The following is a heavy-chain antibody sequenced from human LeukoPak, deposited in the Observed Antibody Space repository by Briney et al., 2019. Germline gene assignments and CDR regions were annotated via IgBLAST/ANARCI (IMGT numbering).Heavy chain of an antibody. J-gene: IGHJ5*02. D-gene: IGHD6-6*01. CDR1: GGSISNYY. V-gene: IGHV4-4*07. CDR2: LYTSGST. Sequence: PSETLSLTCTVSGGSISNYYLNWIRQPAGKGLEWIGRLYTSGSTNYNPSLKSRLTISVDTSKNQFSLKLSSVTAADTAVYYCARVLDCSSSSRCWFDPWGQGTLVTVSP. CDR3: ARVLDCSSSSRCWFDP.